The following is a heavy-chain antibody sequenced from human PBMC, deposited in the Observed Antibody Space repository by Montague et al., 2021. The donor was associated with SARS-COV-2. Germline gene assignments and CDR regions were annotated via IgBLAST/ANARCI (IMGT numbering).Heavy chain of an antibody. Sequence: SETLSLTCTVSGGSISSSDWGWIRQPPGKGLEWIGYIYSSGSTNYNPSLKSRVTISIDTSKNQFSLKLRSVTAADTAVYYCARETVTGDAFDVWGQGTMVTVSS. J-gene: IGHJ3*01. CDR2: IYSSGST. CDR3: ARETVTGDAFDV. CDR1: GGSISSSD. D-gene: IGHD1-14*01. V-gene: IGHV4-59*01.